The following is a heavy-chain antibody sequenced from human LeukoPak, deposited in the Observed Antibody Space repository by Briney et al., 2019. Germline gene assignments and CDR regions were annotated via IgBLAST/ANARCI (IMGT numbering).Heavy chain of an antibody. J-gene: IGHJ3*02. Sequence: GSGPTLVNPTQTLTLTCTFSGFSLSTNGVGVGWIRQPPGKALEWLALIYWNGDERYSPFLKSRLTITKDTSKNQVVLTVTNMDPVDTATYYCAHRPLYPDVFDIWGQGTMVTVSS. CDR2: IYWNGDE. CDR3: AHRPLYPDVFDI. D-gene: IGHD5/OR15-5a*01. CDR1: GFSLSTNGVG. V-gene: IGHV2-5*01.